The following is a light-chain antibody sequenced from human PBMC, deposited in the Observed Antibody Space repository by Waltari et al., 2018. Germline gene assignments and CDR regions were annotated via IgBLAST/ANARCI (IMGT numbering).Light chain of an antibody. CDR2: KAS. CDR3: QHFITYPRT. CDR1: QSISHW. V-gene: IGKV1-5*03. J-gene: IGKJ1*01. Sequence: DIQMTQSPSTLSASVGDRVTITCRASQSISHWLAWYQQKPGKAPKLLISKASSLESGVPSRFSGSGSGTLFTLTISSLQSDDFATYYCQHFITYPRTFGQGTKVEIK.